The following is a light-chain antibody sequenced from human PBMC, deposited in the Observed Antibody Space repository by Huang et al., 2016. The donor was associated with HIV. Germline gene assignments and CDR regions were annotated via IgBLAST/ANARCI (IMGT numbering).Light chain of an antibody. CDR2: WAS. J-gene: IGKJ5*01. CDR1: QSLLYRSNNKNY. Sequence: IVMTQSPDSLAVSLGERATINCKSSQSLLYRSNNKNYLAWYQQNPGQPPKLLIYWASTRESGVPDRFSGSGSGTDFTLTISSLQAEDVAVYHCQQFYSTPITFGQGTRLEIK. CDR3: QQFYSTPIT. V-gene: IGKV4-1*01.